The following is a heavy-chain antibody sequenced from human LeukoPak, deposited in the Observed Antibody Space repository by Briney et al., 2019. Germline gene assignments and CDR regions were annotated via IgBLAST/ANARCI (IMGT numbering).Heavy chain of an antibody. CDR3: ARLRISQDSGSYYFDY. V-gene: IGHV5-51*01. Sequence: PGESLKISCKGSGYSFTSYWIGWVRQMPGKGLEWMGIIYPGDSDTRYSPSFQGQVTISADKSISTAYLQWSSLKASDTAMYYCARLRISQDSGSYYFDYWGQGTLVTVSS. CDR2: IYPGDSDT. D-gene: IGHD3-10*01. CDR1: GYSFTSYW. J-gene: IGHJ4*02.